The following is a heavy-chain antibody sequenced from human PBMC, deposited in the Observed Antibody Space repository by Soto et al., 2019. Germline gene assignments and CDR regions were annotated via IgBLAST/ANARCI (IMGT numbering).Heavy chain of an antibody. D-gene: IGHD2-15*01. V-gene: IGHV1-18*01. CDR2: ISTYNGNT. Sequence: ASVKVSCKASGYCFTNYGSGWVRQAPGQGLEWMGWISTYNGNTYYAPKFQDRVTMTSDTSTSTVYMELRSLRSDDTAVYYCARAGAAPYYYYGMDVWGQGTRVTVSS. CDR1: GYCFTNYG. CDR3: ARAGAAPYYYYGMDV. J-gene: IGHJ6*02.